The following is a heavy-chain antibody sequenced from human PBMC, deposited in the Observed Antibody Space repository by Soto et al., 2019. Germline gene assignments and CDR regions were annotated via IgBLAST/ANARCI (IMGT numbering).Heavy chain of an antibody. CDR3: TRLVVVPTSGYGGFDH. CDR1: GGSIFSSDYF. D-gene: IGHD2-21*01. J-gene: IGHJ4*02. Sequence: PSETLSLTCNVSGGSIFSSDYFWGWIRQAPGKGLEWIGSMSYSGSTLHNPSLRSRVTISVDTPKSQFSLKLSSVTATDTAVYYCTRLVVVPTSGYGGFDHWGQGTRVTVS. V-gene: IGHV4-39*01. CDR2: MSYSGST.